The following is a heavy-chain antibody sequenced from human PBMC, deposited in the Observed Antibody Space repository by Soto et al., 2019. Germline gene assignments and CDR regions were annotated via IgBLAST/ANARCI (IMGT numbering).Heavy chain of an antibody. CDR2: IYPSVSS. D-gene: IGHD1-1*01. V-gene: IGHV4-38-2*02. J-gene: IGHJ4*02. Sequence: ASETLSLTCSVSGFAIGRGYYWSWVRQPPGKGLEWIGSIYPSVSSYHNPSLATRLRLSIDTSKNQFTLNLTSVTAADTALYFCAREKVGTTFFDNWGQGIQVTDSS. CDR1: GFAIGRGYY. CDR3: AREKVGTTFFDN.